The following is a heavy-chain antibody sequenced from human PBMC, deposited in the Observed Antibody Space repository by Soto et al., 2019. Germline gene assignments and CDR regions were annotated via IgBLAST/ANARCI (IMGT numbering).Heavy chain of an antibody. CDR1: GYTFTSYA. CDR3: AIIRDGYNFDYYYGMDG. V-gene: IGHV1-3*01. CDR2: INAGNGNT. J-gene: IGHJ6*02. D-gene: IGHD5-12*01. Sequence: ASVRVSCKASGYTFTSYAMHWVRQAPGQRLEWMGWINAGNGNTKYSQKFQGRVTITRDTSASTAYMELSSLRSEDTAVYYCAIIRDGYNFDYYYGMDGWGQGTTVTVSS.